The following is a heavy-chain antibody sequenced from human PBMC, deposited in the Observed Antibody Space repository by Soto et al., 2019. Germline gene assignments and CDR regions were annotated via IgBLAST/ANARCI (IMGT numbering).Heavy chain of an antibody. CDR1: GYTFTGYY. Sequence: ASVKVSCKASGYTFTGYYMHWMRQAPGQGLEWMGWINPNSGGTNYAQKFQGRVTMTRDTSISTAYMELSRLRSDDTAVYYCARGPLVLRFLEWLPLVHGLDFWGQGTTVTVSS. V-gene: IGHV1-2*02. CDR2: INPNSGGT. J-gene: IGHJ6*02. CDR3: ARGPLVLRFLEWLPLVHGLDF. D-gene: IGHD3-3*01.